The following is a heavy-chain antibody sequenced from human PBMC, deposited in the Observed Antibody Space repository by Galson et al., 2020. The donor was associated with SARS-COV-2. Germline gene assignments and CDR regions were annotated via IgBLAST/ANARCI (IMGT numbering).Heavy chain of an antibody. Sequence: GESLKISCKASGDTLSTYGISWVRQAPGHGPEWMGWVSGRGISTNYSPSLRDRVTMITDTATATVYMELRSLTYDDTAVYYCATDEFNRGKFDYWGQGTLVTVSA. V-gene: IGHV1-18*01. CDR1: GDTLSTYG. D-gene: IGHD3-10*01. J-gene: IGHJ4*02. CDR2: VSGRGIST. CDR3: ATDEFNRGKFDY.